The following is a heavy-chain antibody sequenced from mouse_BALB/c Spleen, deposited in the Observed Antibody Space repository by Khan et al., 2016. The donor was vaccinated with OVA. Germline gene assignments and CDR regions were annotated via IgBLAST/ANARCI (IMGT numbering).Heavy chain of an antibody. J-gene: IGHJ3*01. CDR2: IYPGDGDT. V-gene: IGHV1-80*01. Sequence: QVQLQQSGAELVRPGSSVKISCKASGYAFSSYWINWVKQRPGQGLEWIGQIYPGDGDTNYNGKFKGKATLTADKSSSTAYMQLSSLTSEDSAVYFCARMAVAYWGQGTLVTVSA. CDR3: ARMAVAY. CDR1: GYAFSSYW.